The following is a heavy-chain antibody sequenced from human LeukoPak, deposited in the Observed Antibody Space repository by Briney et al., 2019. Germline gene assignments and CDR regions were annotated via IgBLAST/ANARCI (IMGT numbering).Heavy chain of an antibody. Sequence: SETLSLTCAVYGRSFSGYYWSWIRQPPGKGLEWIGEINHSGSTNYNPSLKSRVTISVDTSKNQFSLKLSSVTAADTAVYYCARAPRGYCSGGSCGRRFDPWGQGTLVTVSS. J-gene: IGHJ5*02. D-gene: IGHD2-15*01. CDR2: INHSGST. CDR1: GRSFSGYY. CDR3: ARAPRGYCSGGSCGRRFDP. V-gene: IGHV4-34*01.